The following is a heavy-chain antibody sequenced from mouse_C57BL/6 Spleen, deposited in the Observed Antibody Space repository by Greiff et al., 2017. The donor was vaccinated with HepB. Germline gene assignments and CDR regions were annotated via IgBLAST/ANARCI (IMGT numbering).Heavy chain of an antibody. V-gene: IGHV5-16*01. Sequence: EVQVVESEGGLVQPGSSMKLSCTASGFTFSDYYIAWVRQVPEKGLEWVANINYDGSSTYYLDSLKSRFIISRDNAKNILYLQMSSLKSEDTATYYCAREGYYYGSSYPYYFDYWGQGTTLTVSS. CDR3: AREGYYYGSSYPYYFDY. D-gene: IGHD1-1*01. J-gene: IGHJ2*01. CDR2: INYDGSST. CDR1: GFTFSDYY.